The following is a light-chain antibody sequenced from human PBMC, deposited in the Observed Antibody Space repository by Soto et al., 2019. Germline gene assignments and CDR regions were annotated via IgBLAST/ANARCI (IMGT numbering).Light chain of an antibody. CDR1: SSDVGGYNY. V-gene: IGLV2-14*01. CDR2: EVS. CDR3: SSYTSSSTLWV. Sequence: QSVLTQPASVSGSPGQSITISCTGTSSDVGGYNYVSWYQQHPGKAPKLMIYEVSNRPSGVSNRFSGSKSGNTDSLTISGLQAEDDADYYCSSYTSSSTLWVFGGGTKLTVL. J-gene: IGLJ3*02.